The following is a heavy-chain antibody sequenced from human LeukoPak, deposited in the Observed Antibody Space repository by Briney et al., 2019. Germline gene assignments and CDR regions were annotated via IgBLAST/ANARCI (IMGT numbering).Heavy chain of an antibody. CDR3: ARGEIAAAGTTVAEGYFNY. D-gene: IGHD6-13*01. J-gene: IGHJ4*02. Sequence: SETLSLTCTVSGGSISNSSYYWGWIRQPPGKGLEWIGSIYYSGSTYYNPSLKSRVTISVGTSKNQFSLKLSSVTAADTAVYYCARGEIAAAGTTVAEGYFNYWGQGTLVTVSS. CDR2: IYYSGST. CDR1: GGSISNSSYY. V-gene: IGHV4-39*01.